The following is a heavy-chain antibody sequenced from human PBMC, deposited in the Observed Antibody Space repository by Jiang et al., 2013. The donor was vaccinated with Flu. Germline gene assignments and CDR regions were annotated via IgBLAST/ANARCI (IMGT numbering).Heavy chain of an antibody. Sequence: SGAEVKKPGASVKVSCKASGYTFTSYDINWVRQATGQGLEWMGWMNPNSGNTGYAQKLQGRVTMTTDTSTSTAYMELRSLRSDDTAVYYCAREEPIYYYGSGSYSYWGQGTLVTVSS. V-gene: IGHV1-8*01. CDR2: MNPNSGNT. CDR1: GYTFTSYD. J-gene: IGHJ4*02. D-gene: IGHD3-10*01. CDR3: AREEPIYYYGSGSYSY.